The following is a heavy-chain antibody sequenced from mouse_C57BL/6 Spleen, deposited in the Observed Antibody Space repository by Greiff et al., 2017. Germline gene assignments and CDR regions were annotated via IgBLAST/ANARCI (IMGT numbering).Heavy chain of an antibody. J-gene: IGHJ3*01. Sequence: QVQLKQSGAELVRPGASVTLSCKASGYTFTDYEMHWVKQTPVHGLEWIGAIDPETGGTAYNQKFKGKAILTADKSSSTAYMELRSLTSEDSAVYYCTRGEGAQATGWFAYWGQGTLVTVSA. CDR1: GYTFTDYE. CDR3: TRGEGAQATGWFAY. V-gene: IGHV1-15*01. D-gene: IGHD3-2*02. CDR2: IDPETGGT.